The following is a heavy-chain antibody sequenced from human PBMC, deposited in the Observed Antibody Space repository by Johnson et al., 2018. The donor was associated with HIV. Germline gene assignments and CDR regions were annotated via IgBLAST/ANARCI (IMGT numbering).Heavy chain of an antibody. J-gene: IGHJ3*02. V-gene: IGHV3-7*01. D-gene: IGHD3-3*01. Sequence: VQLVESGGGLVKPGGSLRLSCAASGFTFSSYWMSWVRQAPGKGLEWVANIKQEGSGKYYVDSVRGRFTISRDTAKNSLYLQMNSRRAEDTAVYYCARAYYNFWSGYAFDIWGQGTMVTASS. CDR2: IKQEGSGK. CDR1: GFTFSSYW. CDR3: ARAYYNFWSGYAFDI.